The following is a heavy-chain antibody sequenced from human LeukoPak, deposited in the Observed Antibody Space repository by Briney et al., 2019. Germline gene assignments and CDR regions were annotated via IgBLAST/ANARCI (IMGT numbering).Heavy chain of an antibody. CDR2: IYSTRTT. Sequence: PGGSLRLSCAASGFTSSSYEMNWVRQAPGKGLEWVSVIYSTRTTYYADSVKGRFTISRDNSKNTVYLQMNSLRADDTAVYYCARDRDSGYDDDAFDIWGQGTMVSVSS. D-gene: IGHD5-12*01. J-gene: IGHJ3*02. CDR3: ARDRDSGYDDDAFDI. V-gene: IGHV3-53*01. CDR1: GFTSSSYE.